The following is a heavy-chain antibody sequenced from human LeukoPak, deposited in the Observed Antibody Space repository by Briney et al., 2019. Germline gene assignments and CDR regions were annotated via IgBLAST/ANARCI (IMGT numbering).Heavy chain of an antibody. D-gene: IGHD2-21*02. CDR2: INPNSGGT. J-gene: IGHJ4*02. CDR3: ARDFYCGGDCYYFDY. Sequence: GASVKVSCKASGYTFTGYYMHWVRQAPGQGLEWMGWINPNSGGTNYAQKFQGWVTMTRDTSISTAYMELSRLRSDDTAVYYCARDFYCGGDCYYFDYWGQGTLVTVSS. V-gene: IGHV1-2*04. CDR1: GYTFTGYY.